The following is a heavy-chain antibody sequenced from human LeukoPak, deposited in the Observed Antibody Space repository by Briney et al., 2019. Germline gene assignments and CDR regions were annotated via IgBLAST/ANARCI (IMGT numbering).Heavy chain of an antibody. D-gene: IGHD4/OR15-4a*01. Sequence: GGSLRLSCAASGFIFRNYDMHWVRQAPGKGLKWLAVIWHDGSNRYYADSVKGRFTISRDNSKNTLYLQMNSLRAEDTAVYYCARDSDYGETGLDYWGQGTLVTVSS. V-gene: IGHV3-33*01. J-gene: IGHJ4*02. CDR3: ARDSDYGETGLDY. CDR1: GFIFRNYD. CDR2: IWHDGSNR.